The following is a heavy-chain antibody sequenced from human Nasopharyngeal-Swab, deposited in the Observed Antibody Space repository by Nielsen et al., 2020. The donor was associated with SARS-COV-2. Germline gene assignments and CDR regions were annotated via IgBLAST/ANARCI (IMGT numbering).Heavy chain of an antibody. D-gene: IGHD5-12*01. CDR3: GRDLGGYGGS. CDR2: IDTDGSVT. CDR1: GFTFRSYR. J-gene: IGHJ5*02. Sequence: GESLKISCAASGFTFRSYRMHWVRQVPGEGLVWVSRIDTDGSVTNYADSVQGRFTISRDNAKNSLYLQMNSLRAEDTAIYYCGRDLGGYGGSWGQGALVIVSS. V-gene: IGHV3-74*01.